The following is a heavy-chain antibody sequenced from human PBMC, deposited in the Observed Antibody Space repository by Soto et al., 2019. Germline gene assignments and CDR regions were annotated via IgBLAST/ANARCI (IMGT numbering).Heavy chain of an antibody. Sequence: QPGGSPRLSCAASGFPFSTYPMNWVRQAPGKGLEWVSGISGTGFSTYYADSVKGRLTISRDDSKNMVFLQMNSLRAEDTAVYYCVKFPVITASYYYYAMDVWGQGTTVTVSS. CDR3: VKFPVITASYYYYAMDV. CDR1: GFPFSTYP. D-gene: IGHD4-4*01. V-gene: IGHV3-23*01. CDR2: ISGTGFST. J-gene: IGHJ6*02.